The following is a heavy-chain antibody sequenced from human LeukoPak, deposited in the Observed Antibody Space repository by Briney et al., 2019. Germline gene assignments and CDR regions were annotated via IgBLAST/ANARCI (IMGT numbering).Heavy chain of an antibody. CDR1: GYSISSGYY. J-gene: IGHJ4*02. D-gene: IGHD3-3*01. CDR3: ARKTIFGVVIAPSFDY. V-gene: IGHV4-38-2*02. CDR2: IYHSGST. Sequence: SETLSLTCTVSGYSISSGYYWGWIRQPPGKGLEWIGSIYHSGSTYYNPPLKSRVTISVDTSKNQFSLKLSSVTAADTAVYYCARKTIFGVVIAPSFDYWGQGTLVTVSP.